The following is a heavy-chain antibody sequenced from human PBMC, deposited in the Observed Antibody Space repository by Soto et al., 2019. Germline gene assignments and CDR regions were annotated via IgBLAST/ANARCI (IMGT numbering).Heavy chain of an antibody. J-gene: IGHJ4*02. D-gene: IGHD2-2*02. CDR3: AREGRGKKAGYNGLVSLGY. CDR2: IIPIFNST. V-gene: IGHV1-69*06. CDR1: GSRFSNYV. Sequence: SVKVSCKVSGSRFSNYVISWVRQAPGHGLEWLGRIIPIFNSTQYAQNFQGRVTITADKSTSTASLELSSLRSDDTAVYYCAREGRGKKAGYNGLVSLGYWGQGTLVTVSS.